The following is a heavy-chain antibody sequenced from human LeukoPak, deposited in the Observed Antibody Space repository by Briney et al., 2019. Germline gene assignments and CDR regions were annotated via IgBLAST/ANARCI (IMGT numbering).Heavy chain of an antibody. V-gene: IGHV3-23*01. D-gene: IGHD1-26*01. CDR1: GFTFSNAW. J-gene: IGHJ3*02. CDR3: AKDGRGGGCGKQCAFDI. CDR2: ISGSGGST. Sequence: PGGSLRLSCAASGFTFSNAWMSWVRQAPGKGLEWVSAISGSGGSTYYADSVKGRFTISRDNSKNTLYLQMNSLRAEDTAVYYCAKDGRGGGCGKQCAFDIWGQGTMVTVSS.